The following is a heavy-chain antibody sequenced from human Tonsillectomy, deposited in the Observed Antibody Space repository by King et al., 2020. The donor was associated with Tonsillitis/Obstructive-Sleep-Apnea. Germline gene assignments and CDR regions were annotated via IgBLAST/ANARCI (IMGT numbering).Heavy chain of an antibody. Sequence: VQLVESGGGLVQPGGSLRLSCSASGFTFSSYAMHWVRQAPGKGLEYVSAISSNGGSTYYADSVKGRLTISRDNSKNTLYLQMSSLRAEDTAVYYCVSLGYDILTGYYPVDYWGQGTLVTVSS. J-gene: IGHJ4*02. CDR2: ISSNGGST. V-gene: IGHV3-64D*06. CDR3: VSLGYDILTGYYPVDY. CDR1: GFTFSSYA. D-gene: IGHD3-9*01.